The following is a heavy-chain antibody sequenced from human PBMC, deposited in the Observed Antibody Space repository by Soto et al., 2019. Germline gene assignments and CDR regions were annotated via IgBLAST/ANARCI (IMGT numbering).Heavy chain of an antibody. CDR3: AADIAVPAVGSGYYYYGMDV. CDR1: GFTFTSSA. J-gene: IGHJ6*02. CDR2: IVVGSGNT. V-gene: IGHV1-58*01. Sequence: QMQLVQSRPEVKKPGTSVKVSCKASGFTFTSSAVQWVRQARGQRLEWIGWIVVGSGNTNYAQKFQERVTITRDMSTSTAYMELSSLRSEDTAVYYCAADIAVPAVGSGYYYYGMDVWGQGTTVTVSS. D-gene: IGHD3-10*01.